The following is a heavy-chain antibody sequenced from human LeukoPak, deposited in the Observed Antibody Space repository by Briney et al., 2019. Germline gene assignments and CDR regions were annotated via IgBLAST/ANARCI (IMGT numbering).Heavy chain of an antibody. J-gene: IGHJ5*02. CDR2: INTNTGNP. CDR1: GYTFTSYA. V-gene: IGHV7-4-1*02. Sequence: ASVKVSCKASGYTFTSYAMNWVRQAPGQGLEWMGWINTNTGNPTYAQGFTGRFVFSLDTSVSKAYLRISSLKAEDTAVYYCARTYDFWSGYYVGANWFDPWGQGTLVTVSS. D-gene: IGHD3-3*01. CDR3: ARTYDFWSGYYVGANWFDP.